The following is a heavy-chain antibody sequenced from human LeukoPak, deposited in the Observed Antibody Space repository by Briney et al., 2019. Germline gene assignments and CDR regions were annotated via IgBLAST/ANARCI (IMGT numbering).Heavy chain of an antibody. J-gene: IGHJ4*02. CDR3: ARTLGFDY. Sequence: PSETLSLTCTVSGGSISSYYWSWIRQPPGKGLEWIGYIYYSGSTNYNPSLKSRVTISVDTSKNQFSLKLSSVTAVDTAVYYCARTLGFDYWGQGTLVTVSS. V-gene: IGHV4-59*08. CDR1: GGSISSYY. D-gene: IGHD6-6*01. CDR2: IYYSGST.